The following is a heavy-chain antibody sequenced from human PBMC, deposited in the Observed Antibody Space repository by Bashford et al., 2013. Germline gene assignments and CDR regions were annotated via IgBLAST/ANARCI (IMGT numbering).Heavy chain of an antibody. J-gene: IGHJ4*02. V-gene: IGHV3-49*02. D-gene: IGHD3-10*01. CDR2: YKSPQVGQL. CDR3: VSDPQYYYGRCFDY. Sequence: RQAPGKGLSGRXRYKSPQVGQLIYDRVCERSRFTISRDESKAITYLQMNSLKIEDTATYYCVSDPQYYYGRCFDYWGRGTLVTVSS.